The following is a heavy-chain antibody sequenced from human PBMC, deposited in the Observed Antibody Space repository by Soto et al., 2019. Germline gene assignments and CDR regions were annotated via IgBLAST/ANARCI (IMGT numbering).Heavy chain of an antibody. CDR1: GFVFSTYT. J-gene: IGHJ6*02. V-gene: IGHV3-30*18. CDR2: ISYDGSNK. D-gene: IGHD3-10*01. Sequence: PGGSLRLSCVASGFVFSTYTMTWVRQAPGKGLEWVAVISYDGSNKYYADSVKGRFTISRDNSKNTLYLQMNSLRAEDTAVYYCAKDGREGMDVWGQGTTVTVSS. CDR3: AKDGREGMDV.